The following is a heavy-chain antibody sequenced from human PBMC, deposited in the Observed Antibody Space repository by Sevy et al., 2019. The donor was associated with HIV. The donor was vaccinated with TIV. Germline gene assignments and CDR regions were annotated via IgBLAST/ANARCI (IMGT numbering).Heavy chain of an antibody. CDR2: INSDGSST. Sequence: GGSLRLSCTASGFTFSRYWMHWVRQAPGKGLVWVSRINSDGSSTSYADSVKGRFTISRDNAKNTLFLHMNTLRAEDTAVYYCARSYSSSWYILYYFEYWGQGTPVTVSS. CDR1: GFTFSRYW. J-gene: IGHJ4*02. CDR3: ARSYSSSWYILYYFEY. D-gene: IGHD6-13*01. V-gene: IGHV3-74*01.